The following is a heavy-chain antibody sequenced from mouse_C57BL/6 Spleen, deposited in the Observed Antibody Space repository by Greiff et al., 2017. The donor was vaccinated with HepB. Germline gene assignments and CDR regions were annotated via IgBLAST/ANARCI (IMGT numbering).Heavy chain of an antibody. CDR2: IYPGDGDT. CDR1: GYAFSSSW. V-gene: IGHV1-82*01. J-gene: IGHJ4*01. D-gene: IGHD1-1*01. Sequence: QVQLQQSGPELVKPGASVKISCKASGYAFSSSWMNWVKQRPGKGLEWIGRIYPGDGDTNYNGKFKGKATLTADKSSSTAYMQLSSLTSEDSAVYFCVSRYGSSYGYYAMDYWGQGTSVTVSS. CDR3: VSRYGSSYGYYAMDY.